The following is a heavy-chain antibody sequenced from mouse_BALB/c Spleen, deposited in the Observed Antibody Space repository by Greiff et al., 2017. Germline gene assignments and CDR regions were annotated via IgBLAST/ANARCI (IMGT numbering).Heavy chain of an antibody. V-gene: IGHV5-6*01. J-gene: IGHJ4*01. CDR2: ISSGGSYT. D-gene: IGHD4-1*01. Sequence: EVQLQESGGDLVKPGGSLKLSCAASGFTFSSYGMSWVRQTPDKRLEWVATISSGGSYTYYPDSVKGRFTISRDNAKNTLYLQMSSLKSEDTAMYYCARLWEGYAMDYWGQGTSVTVSS. CDR3: ARLWEGYAMDY. CDR1: GFTFSSYG.